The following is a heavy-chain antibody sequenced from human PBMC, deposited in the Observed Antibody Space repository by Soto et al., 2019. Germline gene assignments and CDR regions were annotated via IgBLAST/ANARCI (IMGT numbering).Heavy chain of an antibody. CDR2: ISYDGSNK. CDR3: ARGLWDLDFFDY. V-gene: IGHV3-30*19. CDR1: GFTFSNYG. D-gene: IGHD1-26*01. Sequence: PGGSLRLSCAASGFTFSNYGMHWVRQAPGKGLEWVAVISYDGSNKYYADSVKGRFTISRDNSKNTLYLQMNSLRAEDTAVYYCARGLWDLDFFDYWGQGTLVTVSS. J-gene: IGHJ4*02.